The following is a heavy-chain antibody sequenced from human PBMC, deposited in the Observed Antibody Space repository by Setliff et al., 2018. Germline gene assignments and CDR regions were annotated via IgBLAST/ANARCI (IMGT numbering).Heavy chain of an antibody. CDR2: INPISGAT. J-gene: IGHJ5*02. Sequence: ASVKVSCKASGYTSTDYYIYWVRQAPGQGLQWVGRINPISGATDYAQKFQGRVTMTRDTSITTAYMELSSLRSDDTAMYYCARSVHGDYVRLRQNNWLDPWGQGTLVTVSS. CDR3: ARSVHGDYVRLRQNNWLDP. V-gene: IGHV1-2*06. D-gene: IGHD4-17*01. CDR1: GYTSTDYY.